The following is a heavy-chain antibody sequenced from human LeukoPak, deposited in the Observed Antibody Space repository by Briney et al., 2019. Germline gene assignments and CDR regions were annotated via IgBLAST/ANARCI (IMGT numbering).Heavy chain of an antibody. CDR1: GGSFSGYY. CDR3: AGGFNRDSSSSYIGY. V-gene: IGHV4-34*01. CDR2: INHSGST. Sequence: SSETLSLTCAVYGGSFSGYYWSWIRQPPGKGLEWIGEINHSGSTNYNPSLKSRVTMSVDTSKNQFSLKLSSVTAADTAVYYCAGGFNRDSSSSYIGYWGQGTLVTVSS. J-gene: IGHJ4*02. D-gene: IGHD6-13*01.